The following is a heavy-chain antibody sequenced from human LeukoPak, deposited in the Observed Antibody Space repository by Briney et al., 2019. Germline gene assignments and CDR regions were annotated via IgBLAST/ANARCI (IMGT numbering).Heavy chain of an antibody. D-gene: IGHD6-19*01. V-gene: IGHV3-30*01. CDR3: AREPYSSRWYGNYYYYYMDV. J-gene: IGHJ6*03. CDR2: ISYDGSNK. Sequence: PGRSLRLSCAASGFTFSSYAMHWVRQAPGKGLEWVAVISYDGSNKYYADSVKGRFTISRDNSKNTLYLQMNSLRAEDTAVYYCAREPYSSRWYGNYYYYYMDVWGKGTTVTVSS. CDR1: GFTFSSYA.